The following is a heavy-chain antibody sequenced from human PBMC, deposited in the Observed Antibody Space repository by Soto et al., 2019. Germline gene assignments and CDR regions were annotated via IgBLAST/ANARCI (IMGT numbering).Heavy chain of an antibody. J-gene: IGHJ6*02. V-gene: IGHV1-2*04. CDR2: INPNSGGT. Sequence: ASVKVSCKASGYTFTGYYMHWVRQAPGQGLEWMGWINPNSGGTNYAQKFQGWVTMTRDTSISTAYMELSRLRSDDTAVYYCARDRVAAAGPHYVYYGMDVWGQGTTVTVSS. D-gene: IGHD6-13*01. CDR3: ARDRVAAAGPHYVYYGMDV. CDR1: GYTFTGYY.